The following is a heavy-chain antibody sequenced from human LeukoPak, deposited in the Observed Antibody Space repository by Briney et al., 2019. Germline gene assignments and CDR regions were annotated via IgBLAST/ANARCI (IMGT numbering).Heavy chain of an antibody. CDR1: GFTFSSYA. CDR2: ISGSGGST. V-gene: IGHV3-23*01. J-gene: IGHJ4*02. CDR3: ARDWGAYCFDY. D-gene: IGHD2-21*01. Sequence: GGSLRLSCAASGFTFSSYAMSWVRQAPGKGLEWVSAISGSGGSTYYADSVKGRFTISRDNAKNSLYLQMNSLRAEDTAVYYCARDWGAYCFDYWGQGTLVTVSS.